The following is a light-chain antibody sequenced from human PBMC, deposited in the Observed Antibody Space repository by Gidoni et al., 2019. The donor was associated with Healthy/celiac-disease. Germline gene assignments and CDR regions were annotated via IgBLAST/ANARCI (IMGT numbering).Light chain of an antibody. Sequence: DIQLTQSPSTLSASVEDRVNITCRAIQSISSCLAWYKQNPGKAPKPLIDKASSLESGVPSRFSGSGSGTEFTLTISSLQPDDFATYYCQQYNSYWTFGQGTKVEIK. CDR2: KAS. J-gene: IGKJ1*01. V-gene: IGKV1-5*03. CDR1: QSISSC. CDR3: QQYNSYWT.